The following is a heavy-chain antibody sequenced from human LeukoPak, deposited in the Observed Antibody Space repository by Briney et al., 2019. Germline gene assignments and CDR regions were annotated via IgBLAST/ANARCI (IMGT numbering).Heavy chain of an antibody. CDR2: ISSSGSTI. CDR1: GFTFSSYE. CDR3: AGHDYGDSYYYYGMDV. Sequence: GGSLRLSCAASGFTFSSYEMNWVRQAPGKGLEWVSYISSSGSTIYYADSVKGRFTISRDNAKNSLYLQMNSLRAEDTAVYYCAGHDYGDSYYYYGMDVWGNGTTVTVSS. J-gene: IGHJ6*04. D-gene: IGHD4-17*01. V-gene: IGHV3-48*03.